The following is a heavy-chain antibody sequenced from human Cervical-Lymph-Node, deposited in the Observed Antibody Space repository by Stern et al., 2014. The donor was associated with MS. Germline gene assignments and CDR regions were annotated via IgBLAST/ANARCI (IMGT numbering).Heavy chain of an antibody. V-gene: IGHV3-49*04. CDR2: ISSKAYGGTT. J-gene: IGHJ5*02. D-gene: IGHD2-2*01. CDR1: GFTFGDYA. CDR3: TRARVVFISSTSYSP. Sequence: EVQLVESGGGLVQPGRSLRLSCTASGFTFGDYAMNWVRQAPGKGLEWVGFISSKAYGGTTEYAASVKGRFTISRDDSKSIAYLQLNSLKTEDTAVYYCTRARVVFISSTSYSPWGQGTLVTVSS.